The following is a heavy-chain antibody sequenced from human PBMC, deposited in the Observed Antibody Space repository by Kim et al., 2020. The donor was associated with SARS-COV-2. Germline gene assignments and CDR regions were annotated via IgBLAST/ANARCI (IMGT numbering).Heavy chain of an antibody. V-gene: IGHV1-2*02. Sequence: ASVKVSCKASGYTFTGYYMHWVRQAPGQGLEWMGWINPNSGGTNYAQKFQGRVTMTRDTSISTAYMELSRLRSDDTAVYYCARLRWFGDPYDAFDIWGQGTMVTVSS. J-gene: IGHJ3*02. CDR1: GYTFTGYY. D-gene: IGHD3-10*01. CDR2: INPNSGGT. CDR3: ARLRWFGDPYDAFDI.